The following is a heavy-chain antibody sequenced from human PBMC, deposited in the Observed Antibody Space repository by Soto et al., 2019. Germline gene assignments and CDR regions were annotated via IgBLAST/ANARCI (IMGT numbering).Heavy chain of an antibody. D-gene: IGHD4-17*01. CDR1: GFTVSSNY. V-gene: IGHV3-53*04. J-gene: IGHJ4*02. CDR3: ARDFRPPYGVRYFDY. CDR2: IYSGGST. Sequence: EVQLVESGGGLVQPGGSLRLSCAASGFTVSSNYMSWVRQAPGKGLERVSVIYSGGSTYYADSVKGRFTISRHNSKNTLYLQMNSLRAEDTAVYYCARDFRPPYGVRYFDYWGQGTLVTVSS.